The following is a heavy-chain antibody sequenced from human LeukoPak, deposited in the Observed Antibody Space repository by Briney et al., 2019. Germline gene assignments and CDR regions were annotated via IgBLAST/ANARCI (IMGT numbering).Heavy chain of an antibody. CDR2: ISGSGGST. J-gene: IGHJ5*02. V-gene: IGHV3-23*01. D-gene: IGHD3-10*01. CDR3: AKDSEYGSGSYYPPWFDP. CDR1: EFTFSSYG. Sequence: GGTLRLSCAASEFTFSSYGMSWVRQAPGKGLEWVSAISGSGGSTYYADSVKGRFTISRDNSKNTLYLQMNSLRAEDTAVYYCAKDSEYGSGSYYPPWFDPWGQGTLVTVSS.